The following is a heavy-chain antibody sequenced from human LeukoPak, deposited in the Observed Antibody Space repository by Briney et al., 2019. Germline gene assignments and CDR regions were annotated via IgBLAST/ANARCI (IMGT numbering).Heavy chain of an antibody. CDR2: ISSSSSYI. CDR1: GFTFNTYS. D-gene: IGHD4-17*01. CDR3: ARDRGEYGDNYFNN. V-gene: IGHV3-21*01. Sequence: GGSLRLSCAASGFTFNTYSMNWVRQAPGKGLEWVSSISSSSSYIYYADSVKGRFTISRDNAKKSLYLQMNSLRAEDMAVYYCARDRGEYGDNYFNNXXXGXXXXVSS. J-gene: IGHJ4*02.